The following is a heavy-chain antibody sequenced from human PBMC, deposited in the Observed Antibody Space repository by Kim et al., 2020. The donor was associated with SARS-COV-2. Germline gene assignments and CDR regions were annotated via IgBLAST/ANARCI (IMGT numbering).Heavy chain of an antibody. Sequence: GGSLRLSCATSGFTFSTYGMSWVRQAPGKGLEWVSDISGSGATTYYADSVKGRFTISRDNSQNTLYLQMTGLRGEDTAVYYCAKIWRDIVAVGAGHPDYWGQGTLVTVSS. CDR3: AKIWRDIVAVGAGHPDY. D-gene: IGHD2-15*01. CDR2: ISGSGATT. V-gene: IGHV3-23*01. J-gene: IGHJ4*02. CDR1: GFTFSTYG.